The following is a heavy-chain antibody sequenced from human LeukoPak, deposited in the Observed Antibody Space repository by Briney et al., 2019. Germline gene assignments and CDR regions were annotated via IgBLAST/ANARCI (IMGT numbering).Heavy chain of an antibody. CDR1: GGTFISYA. V-gene: IGHV1-69*13. J-gene: IGHJ5*02. D-gene: IGHD1-14*01. CDR3: AREAPLPGPRGRAWFDP. Sequence: GASVKVSCKASGGTFISYAISWVRQAPGQGLEWMGGIIPIFGTANYAQKFQGRVTITADESTSTAYMELSSLRSEDTAVYYCAREAPLPGPRGRAWFDPWGQGTLVTVSS. CDR2: IIPIFGTA.